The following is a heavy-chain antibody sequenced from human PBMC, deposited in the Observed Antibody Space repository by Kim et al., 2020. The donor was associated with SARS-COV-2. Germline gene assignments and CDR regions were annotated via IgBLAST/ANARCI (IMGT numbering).Heavy chain of an antibody. CDR3: AKDVWDYSGMDA. D-gene: IGHD1-26*01. Sequence: YYVDYEKGRLTNTNDTSKKTVYLQMNSLRAEDTAVYYCAKDVWDYSGMDAWGPGTTVTVSS. V-gene: IGHV3-23*01. J-gene: IGHJ6*01.